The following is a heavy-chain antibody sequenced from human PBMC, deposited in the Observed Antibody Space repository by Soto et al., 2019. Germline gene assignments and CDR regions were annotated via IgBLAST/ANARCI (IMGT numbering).Heavy chain of an antibody. CDR2: ISAYSGNT. CDR1: GYTFTSYG. CDR3: ARLYYYGSGSYPRGYWFDP. D-gene: IGHD3-10*01. V-gene: IGHV1-18*01. J-gene: IGHJ5*02. Sequence: GASVKVSCKASGYTFTSYGISWVRQAPGQGLEWMGWISAYSGNTNYAQKLQGRVTMTTDTSTSTAYMELRSLRSDDTAVYYCARLYYYGSGSYPRGYWFDPWGQGTLVTVSS.